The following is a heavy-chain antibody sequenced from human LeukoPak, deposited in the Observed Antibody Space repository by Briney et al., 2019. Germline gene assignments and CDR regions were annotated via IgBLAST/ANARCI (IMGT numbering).Heavy chain of an antibody. V-gene: IGHV1-2*04. Sequence: ASVKVSCKASGYTFTGYYMHWVRQAPGQGLEWMGWINPNSGGTNYAQKFQGWVTMTRDTSISTAYMELSRLRSDDTAVYYCARVIVGGTYYYDSSGYQGAFDIWGQGTMVTVSS. J-gene: IGHJ3*02. CDR2: INPNSGGT. CDR1: GYTFTGYY. D-gene: IGHD3-22*01. CDR3: ARVIVGGTYYYDSSGYQGAFDI.